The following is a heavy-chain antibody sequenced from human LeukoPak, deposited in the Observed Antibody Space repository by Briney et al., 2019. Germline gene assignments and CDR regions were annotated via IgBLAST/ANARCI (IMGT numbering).Heavy chain of an antibody. CDR1: GFTFSSYW. Sequence: PGGSLRLSCAASGFTFSSYWMSWIRQAPGKGLEWVANIKEDGSEKYYADSVKGRFTISRDNSKNTLYLQMNSLRAEDTAVYYCATATVTTSLTNDYWGQGTLVTVSS. V-gene: IGHV3-7*01. CDR3: ATATVTTSLTNDY. CDR2: IKEDGSEK. J-gene: IGHJ4*02. D-gene: IGHD4-17*01.